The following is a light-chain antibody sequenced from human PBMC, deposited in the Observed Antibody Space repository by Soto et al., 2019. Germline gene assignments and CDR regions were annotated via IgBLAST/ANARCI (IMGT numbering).Light chain of an antibody. CDR3: QQYNDWPIT. V-gene: IGKV3-15*01. J-gene: IGKJ5*01. CDR1: QSVSDN. Sequence: EIIMTQSPATLSVSPGERFTLSCRASQSVSDNVAWYQQRPGQSPRLLMHSASARAAGLPARFSGSGSGTEFSLSIHSLQSEDFAVYFCQQYNDWPITFGQGTRLEIK. CDR2: SAS.